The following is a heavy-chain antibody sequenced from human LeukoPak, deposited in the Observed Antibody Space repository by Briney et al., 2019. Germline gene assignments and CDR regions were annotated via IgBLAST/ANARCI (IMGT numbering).Heavy chain of an antibody. J-gene: IGHJ3*02. CDR2: IDWDNDK. Sequence: ESGPTLVKPTQTLTLTCTFSGFSLSTSGVGVSWIRQPPGKALEWLARIDWDNDKYYSTSLKTRLTISKDTSKNQVVLTMTNMDPVDTATYYCARITRDYDAFDIWGQGTMVTVSS. V-gene: IGHV2-70*11. D-gene: IGHD4-17*01. CDR3: ARITRDYDAFDI. CDR1: GFSLSTSGVG.